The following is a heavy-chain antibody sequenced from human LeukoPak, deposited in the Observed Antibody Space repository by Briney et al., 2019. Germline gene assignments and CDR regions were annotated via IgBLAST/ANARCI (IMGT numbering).Heavy chain of an antibody. J-gene: IGHJ3*01. Sequence: SETLSLTCAVYGGSFSGYYWSWIRQPPGKGLEWIGYMYYSGSTNYNPSLKSRVTISVDTSKNQFSLKLSSVTAADTAVYYCARVIENTGGAFDVWAKGQWSPSLQ. CDR1: GGSFSGYY. CDR2: MYYSGST. D-gene: IGHD2-8*02. V-gene: IGHV4-34*11. CDR3: ARVIENTGGAFDV.